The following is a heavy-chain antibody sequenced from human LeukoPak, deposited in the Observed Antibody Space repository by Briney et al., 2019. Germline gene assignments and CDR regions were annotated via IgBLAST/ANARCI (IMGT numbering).Heavy chain of an antibody. D-gene: IGHD6-13*01. CDR1: GGSISSGPYY. CDR3: ARDLLRGESGSWFETSDI. CDR2: ISTRGSS. J-gene: IGHJ3*02. Sequence: KPSETLSLTCTVSGGSISSGPYYWNWFRQPAGKGLEWIGRISTRGSSNYNPSLKSRLTLSVDMSNNQFSLSLNSVTAADTATYYCARDLLRGESGSWFETSDIWGQGTMVTVSS. V-gene: IGHV4-61*02.